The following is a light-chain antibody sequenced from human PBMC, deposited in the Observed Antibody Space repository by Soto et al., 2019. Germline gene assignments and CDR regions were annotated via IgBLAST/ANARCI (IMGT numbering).Light chain of an antibody. V-gene: IGLV2-14*01. CDR2: EVS. J-gene: IGLJ1*01. Sequence: ALTQPACVSGPPGQSIALSCTGTSSDVGGYNYVSWYQQQSGKAPKLMIHEVSNRPSGASNRFSGSKSGNTASLTISGLQAEDEADYYCSSYTSSRAYVFGIGTKVTVL. CDR1: SSDVGGYNY. CDR3: SSYTSSRAYV.